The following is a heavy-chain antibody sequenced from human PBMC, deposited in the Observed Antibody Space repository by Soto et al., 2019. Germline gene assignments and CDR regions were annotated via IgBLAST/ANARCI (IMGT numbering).Heavy chain of an antibody. V-gene: IGHV3-23*01. Sequence: PGGSLRLSCAASGFIFSSYAMSWVRQAPWKGLEWVSAISGSGGSTYYADSVKGRFTISRDNSKNTVFLQMSSLSAEDTAVYYCVKVDSSTSSWYPHYFDYWGQGTLVTVSS. D-gene: IGHD6-13*01. J-gene: IGHJ4*02. CDR1: GFIFSSYA. CDR2: ISGSGGST. CDR3: VKVDSSTSSWYPHYFDY.